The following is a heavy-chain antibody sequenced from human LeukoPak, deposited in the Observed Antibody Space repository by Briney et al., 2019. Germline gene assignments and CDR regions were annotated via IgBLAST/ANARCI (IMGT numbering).Heavy chain of an antibody. D-gene: IGHD1-1*01. J-gene: IGHJ4*02. Sequence: ASVKVSCKASGYTFTSYYMHWVRQAPGQGLEWMGIINPSGGSTSYAQKFQGRVTMTRDTSTSTVYMELSRLRSDDTAVYYCARTRVLYYFDYWGQGTLVTVSS. CDR2: INPSGGST. CDR1: GYTFTSYY. V-gene: IGHV1-46*01. CDR3: ARTRVLYYFDY.